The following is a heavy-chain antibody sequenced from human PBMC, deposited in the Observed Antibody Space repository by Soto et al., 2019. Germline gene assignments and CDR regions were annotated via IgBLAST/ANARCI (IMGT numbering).Heavy chain of an antibody. J-gene: IGHJ4*02. Sequence: PSETLSLTCTVSGGSISSSSYYWGWIRQPPGKGLEWIGSIYYSGSTYYNPSLKSRITISVDTSKNQFSLDLTSVTAADTAVYYCARRGRSASGSYYFDYWGQGTLVTVSS. CDR2: IYYSGST. D-gene: IGHD3-10*01. CDR3: ARRGRSASGSYYFDY. V-gene: IGHV4-39*01. CDR1: GGSISSSSYY.